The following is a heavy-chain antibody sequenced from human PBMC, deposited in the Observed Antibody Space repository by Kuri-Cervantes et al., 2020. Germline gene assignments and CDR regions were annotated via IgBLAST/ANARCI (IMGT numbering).Heavy chain of an antibody. CDR3: AXFGHHDVLTGXXIQAFDM. Sequence: SGPTLVKPTQTXTLXCSFSGFXLSXRAVGVGWIRQSPGKALEWLALIYWNDDKRYSPSLNTRLTITKDTPKNQVVLTMTNMDPLDTATYYCAXFGHHDVLTGXXIQAFDMWGQGTLVTVSS. J-gene: IGHJ3*02. CDR1: GFXLSXRAVG. D-gene: IGHD3-9*01. CDR2: IYWNDDK. V-gene: IGHV2-5*01.